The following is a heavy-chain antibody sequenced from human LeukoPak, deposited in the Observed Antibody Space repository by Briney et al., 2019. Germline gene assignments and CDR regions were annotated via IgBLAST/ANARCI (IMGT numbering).Heavy chain of an antibody. CDR2: INAGNGNT. Sequence: ASVKVSCKASGYTFTSYAMHWVRQAPGQRLEWMGWINAGNGNTKYSQKFQGRVTITRDTSASTAYVELSSLRSEDTAVYYCARENTRARGLLWGYYYGMDVWGQGTTVTVSS. D-gene: IGHD3-16*01. CDR3: ARENTRARGLLWGYYYGMDV. CDR1: GYTFTSYA. J-gene: IGHJ6*02. V-gene: IGHV1-3*01.